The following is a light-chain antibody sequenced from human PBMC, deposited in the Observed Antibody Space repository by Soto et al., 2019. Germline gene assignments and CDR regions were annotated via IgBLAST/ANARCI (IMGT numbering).Light chain of an antibody. CDR1: NHILDSSNNENY. V-gene: IGKV4-1*01. J-gene: IGKJ1*01. Sequence: DNVMTPPSPSPLSSPGERATTNSNSSNHILDSSNNENYLAWYQQKPGQPPKALIYGASTRESGVPDRFSGSGSGTDFTLTISSLQAEDVAVYYCQQYYTTPWTFGQGTKVDI. CDR2: GAS. CDR3: QQYYTTPWT.